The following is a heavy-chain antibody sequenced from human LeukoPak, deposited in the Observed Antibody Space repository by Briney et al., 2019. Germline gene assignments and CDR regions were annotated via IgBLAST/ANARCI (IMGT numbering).Heavy chain of an antibody. V-gene: IGHV4-4*02. CDR1: GDSINSLDL. CDR3: AGLVGRYSSGLYYYYFDY. J-gene: IGHJ4*02. D-gene: IGHD3-22*01. CDR2: MYLSGTT. Sequence: SETLSLTCTVSGDSINSLDLWSWVRQPPGKGLEWIGEMYLSGTTHSNPSVKSRVTISIDKSKDQFFLNLSSVTAADTAVYYCAGLVGRYSSGLYYYYFDYWGQGTLVTVSS.